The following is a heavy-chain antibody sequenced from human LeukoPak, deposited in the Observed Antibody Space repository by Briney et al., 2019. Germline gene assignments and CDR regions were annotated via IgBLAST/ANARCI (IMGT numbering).Heavy chain of an antibody. CDR1: GFTFSSYG. J-gene: IGHJ3*02. CDR2: IWYDGTNK. V-gene: IGHV3-33*06. CDR3: AKDKDQSDYVGFDI. D-gene: IGHD4-17*01. Sequence: PGGSLRLSCEASGFTFSSYGMHWVRQAPGKGLEWVAVIWYDGTNKYYAGSVKGRFTISRDNSKNTLYLQMNSLRAEDTAVYYCAKDKDQSDYVGFDIWGQGTMVTVSS.